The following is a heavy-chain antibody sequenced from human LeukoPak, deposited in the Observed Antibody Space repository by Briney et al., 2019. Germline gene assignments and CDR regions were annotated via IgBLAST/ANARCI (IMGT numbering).Heavy chain of an antibody. V-gene: IGHV4-61*01. CDR2: ISYRGST. Sequence: SETLSLTCSVSGASVSSDSYYWSWIRQPPGKGLEWIGYISYRGSTSYSPSLKSRVTISEDTSKNQFSLKLRSVTAADTALYFCASLYCTRTSCYLGPWGQGSLVTVSS. D-gene: IGHD2-2*01. CDR1: GASVSSDSYY. J-gene: IGHJ5*02. CDR3: ASLYCTRTSCYLGP.